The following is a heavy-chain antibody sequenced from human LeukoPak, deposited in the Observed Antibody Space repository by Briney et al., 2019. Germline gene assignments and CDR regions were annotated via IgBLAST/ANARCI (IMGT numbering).Heavy chain of an antibody. CDR2: ISSSSGII. J-gene: IGHJ6*02. V-gene: IGHV3-48*04. CDR1: GFAFSSYT. Sequence: QPGGSLRLSCAASGFAFSSYTMNWVRQAPGKGLEWVSYISSSSGIIYYADSVKGRFTISRDNAKNSLYLQMNSLRAEDTAVYYCARDRYYGMDVWGQGTTVTVSS. CDR3: ARDRYYGMDV.